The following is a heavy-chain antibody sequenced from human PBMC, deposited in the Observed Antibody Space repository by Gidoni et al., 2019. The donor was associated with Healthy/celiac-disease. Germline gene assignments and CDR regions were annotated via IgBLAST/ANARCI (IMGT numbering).Heavy chain of an antibody. J-gene: IGHJ6*02. CDR3: ARIEGAFYGYYYGMDV. D-gene: IGHD1-26*01. CDR2: IYYSGST. CDR1: GGSISSSSYY. Sequence: QLQLQESGPGRVKPSETLSLTCTVPGGSISSSSYYWGWIRQPPGKGLEWIGSIYYSGSTYYNPSLKSRVTISVDTSKNQFSLKLSSVTAADTAVYYCARIEGAFYGYYYGMDVWGQGTTVTVSS. V-gene: IGHV4-39*01.